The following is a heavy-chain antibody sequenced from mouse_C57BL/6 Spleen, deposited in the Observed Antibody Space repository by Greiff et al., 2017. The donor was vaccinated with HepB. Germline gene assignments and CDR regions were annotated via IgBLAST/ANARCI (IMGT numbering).Heavy chain of an antibody. V-gene: IGHV3-6*01. CDR1: GYSITSGYY. Sequence: ESGPGLVKPSQSLSLTCSVTGYSITSGYYWNWIRQFPGNKLEWMGYISYDGSNNYNPSLKNRISITRDTSKNQFFLKLNSVTTEDTATYYCARGSYYGSSSDYWGQGTTLTVSS. CDR3: ARGSYYGSSSDY. J-gene: IGHJ2*01. CDR2: ISYDGSN. D-gene: IGHD1-1*01.